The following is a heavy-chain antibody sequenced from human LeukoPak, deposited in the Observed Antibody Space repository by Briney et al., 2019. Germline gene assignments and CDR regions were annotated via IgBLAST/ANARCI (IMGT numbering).Heavy chain of an antibody. D-gene: IGHD2-2*01. CDR2: IRSKAYGGTT. V-gene: IGHV3-49*04. J-gene: IGHJ3*02. Sequence: GGSLRLSCTASGFTFGDYAMSWVRQAPGKGLEWVGFIRSKAYGGTTEYAASVKGRFTISRDDSKSIAYLQMNSLRAEDTAVYYCVRAGDCSSTRCNGIDAFDIWGQGTMVTVSS. CDR1: GFTFGDYA. CDR3: VRAGDCSSTRCNGIDAFDI.